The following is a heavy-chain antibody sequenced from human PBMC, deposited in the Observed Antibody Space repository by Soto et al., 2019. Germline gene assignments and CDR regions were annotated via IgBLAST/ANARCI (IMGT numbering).Heavy chain of an antibody. V-gene: IGHV3-7*01. CDR1: GFTFSSYW. J-gene: IGHJ5*02. CDR2: IKQDGSEK. D-gene: IGHD5-12*01. CDR3: ARAHLRVATILRYFKNWFAP. Sequence: GGSLRLSCAASGFTFSSYWISWVRQAPGKGLEWVANIKQDGSEKYYVDSVKGRFTISRDNAKNSLYLQMNSLRAEDTAVYYCARAHLRVATILRYFKNWFAPWGQGTLVTVSS.